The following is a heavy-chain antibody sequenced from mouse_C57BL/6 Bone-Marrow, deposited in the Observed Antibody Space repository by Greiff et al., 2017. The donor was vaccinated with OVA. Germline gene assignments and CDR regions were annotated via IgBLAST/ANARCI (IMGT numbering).Heavy chain of an antibody. CDR3: ARSYYDGSRWFAY. J-gene: IGHJ3*01. V-gene: IGHV1-26*01. CDR1: GYTFTDYY. CDR2: INPNNGGT. D-gene: IGHD1-1*01. Sequence: EVQLQQSGPELVKPGASVKISCKASGYTFTDYYMNWVKQSHGKSLEWIGDINPNNGGTSYNQKFKGKATLTVDKSSSTAYMELRSLTSEDSAVYYCARSYYDGSRWFAYWGQGTLVTVSA.